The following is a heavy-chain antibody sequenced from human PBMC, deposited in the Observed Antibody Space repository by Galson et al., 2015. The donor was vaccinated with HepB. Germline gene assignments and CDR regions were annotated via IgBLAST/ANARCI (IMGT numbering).Heavy chain of an antibody. V-gene: IGHV3-23*01. CDR3: AKDYLARDELWFGERIWFDY. J-gene: IGHJ4*02. Sequence: SLRLSCAASGFTFSSYAMSWVRQAPGKGLEWVSAISGSGGSTYYADSVKGRFTISRDNSKNTLYLQMNSLRAEDTAVYYCAKDYLARDELWFGERIWFDYWGQGTLVTVSS. D-gene: IGHD3-10*01. CDR2: ISGSGGST. CDR1: GFTFSSYA.